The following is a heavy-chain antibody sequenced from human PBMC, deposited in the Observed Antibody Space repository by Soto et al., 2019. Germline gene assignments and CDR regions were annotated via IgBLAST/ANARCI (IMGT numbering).Heavy chain of an antibody. V-gene: IGHV3-23*01. D-gene: IGHD6-19*01. CDR2: ISGSGAGT. CDR1: GFTFSSYA. Sequence: EVQLLESGGGLVQPGGSLRVSCAASGFTFSSYAMSWVRQAPGKGLDWVSAISGSGAGTFYADSVKGRFTISRDNSKDTLDLQLNGLRAEDTAVYYCAKARMYSSGWAREFFYWGQGTLVTVSS. CDR3: AKARMYSSGWAREFFY. J-gene: IGHJ4*02.